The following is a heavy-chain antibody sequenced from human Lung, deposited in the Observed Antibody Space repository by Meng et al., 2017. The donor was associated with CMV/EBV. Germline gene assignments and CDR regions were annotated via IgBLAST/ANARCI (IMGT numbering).Heavy chain of an antibody. CDR1: GFTFSGYW. J-gene: IGHJ4*02. V-gene: IGHV3-7*01. CDR3: ARERFSSSWYEGRDFDY. CDR2: IKQDGSEN. D-gene: IGHD6-13*01. Sequence: SCAASGFTFSGYWVSWVRQAPGNGLEWVANIKQDGSENDYVDSVKGRFTISRDNAKNSLYLQTNSMRAEDTAVYYCARERFSSSWYEGRDFDYWXQGTLVTVSS.